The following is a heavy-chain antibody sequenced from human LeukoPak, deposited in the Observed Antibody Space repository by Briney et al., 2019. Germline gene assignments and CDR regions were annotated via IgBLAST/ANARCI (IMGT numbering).Heavy chain of an antibody. J-gene: IGHJ4*02. V-gene: IGHV3-21*01. Sequence: GGSLRLSCAASGFTFSSYTMNWVRQAPGKGLEWVSSISGSSSFMYFADSVKGRFTISRDNSKNTLYLQMNSLRAEDTAVYYCARDLYGSGSHFDYWGQGTLVTVSS. CDR3: ARDLYGSGSHFDY. D-gene: IGHD3-10*01. CDR2: ISGSSSFM. CDR1: GFTFSSYT.